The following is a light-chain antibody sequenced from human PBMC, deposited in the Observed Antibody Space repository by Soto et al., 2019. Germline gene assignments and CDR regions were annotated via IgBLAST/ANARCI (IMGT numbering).Light chain of an antibody. CDR1: QSVRSDY. J-gene: IGKJ2*01. CDR3: QQFGRSPSMYT. CDR2: GAS. V-gene: IGKV3-20*01. Sequence: EIVLTQSPGTLSLSPGERATLSCRASQSVRSDYLAWYQQKPGQAPRLLIYGASSRATGITDRFSGSGSGTDFTLTISRLEHEDFAVYYCQQFGRSPSMYTFGQGTKLEIK.